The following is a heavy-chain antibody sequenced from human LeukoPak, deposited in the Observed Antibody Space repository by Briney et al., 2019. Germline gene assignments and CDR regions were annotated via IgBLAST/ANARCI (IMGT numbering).Heavy chain of an antibody. Sequence: PGGSLRLSCAASGFTFSSYWMSWVRQAPGKGLEWVANIKQDGSEKYYVDSVKGRFTISRDNAKNSLFLQMNSLRAEDTAVYYCAKDGYSYGLRQDLDYWGQGSLVTVSS. CDR3: AKDGYSYGLRQDLDY. CDR1: GFTFSSYW. V-gene: IGHV3-7*01. D-gene: IGHD5-18*01. CDR2: IKQDGSEK. J-gene: IGHJ4*02.